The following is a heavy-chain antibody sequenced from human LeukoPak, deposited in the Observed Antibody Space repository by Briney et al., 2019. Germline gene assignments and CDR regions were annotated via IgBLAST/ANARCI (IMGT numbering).Heavy chain of an antibody. D-gene: IGHD3-10*02. Sequence: GRSLRLSCAASGFSFSTFAMIWVRQPPGKGLEWVSLIYSGGSTYYADSVKGRFTISRDNAKNSLYLQMNSLRAEDTAVYYCAELGITMIGGVWGKGTTVTISS. CDR2: IYSGGST. CDR3: AELGITMIGGV. V-gene: IGHV3-23*03. CDR1: GFSFSTFA. J-gene: IGHJ6*04.